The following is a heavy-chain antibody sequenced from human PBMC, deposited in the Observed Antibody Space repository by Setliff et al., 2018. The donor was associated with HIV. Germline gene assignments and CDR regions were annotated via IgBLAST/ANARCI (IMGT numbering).Heavy chain of an antibody. V-gene: IGHV3-43D*04. J-gene: IGHJ4*02. Sequence: PGGSLRLTCAASGFTFDDYAMHWVRQAPWKGLEWVSRISWEGGSTYYADSVKGRFTISRDNSKNTLYLQMNSLRDEDTAVYYCAREKFENGDYEFVSTFDSWGQGTLVTVSS. D-gene: IGHD4-17*01. CDR2: ISWEGGST. CDR1: GFTFDDYA. CDR3: AREKFENGDYEFVSTFDS.